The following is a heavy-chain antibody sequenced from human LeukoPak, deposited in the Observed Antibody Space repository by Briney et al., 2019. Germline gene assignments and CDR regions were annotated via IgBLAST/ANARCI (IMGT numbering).Heavy chain of an antibody. D-gene: IGHD3-10*01. J-gene: IGHJ4*02. CDR2: ISYSGRH. CDR1: GGSISSYF. CDR3: ARYKGSGTLDY. Sequence: SETLSLTCAVSGGSISSYFWSWIRQPPGKGLEWIAYISYSGRHNYNPSLKSRVTISVDTSKNHFSLKLRTVTAADTAVYYCARYKGSGTLDYWGQGTLVTVSS. V-gene: IGHV4-59*01.